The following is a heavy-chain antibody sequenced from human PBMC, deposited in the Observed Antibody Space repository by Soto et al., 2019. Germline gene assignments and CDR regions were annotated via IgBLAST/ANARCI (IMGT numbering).Heavy chain of an antibody. CDR1: GGTFSSYT. J-gene: IGHJ4*02. CDR2: IIPILGIA. V-gene: IGHV1-69*02. CDR3: AEGGYCTNGVCYRRGGY. D-gene: IGHD2-8*01. Sequence: QVQLVQSGAEVKKPGSSVKVSCKASGGTFSSYTISWVRQAPGQGLEWMGRIIPILGIANYAQKFQGRVTITADKSTSTAYMEVSSLRSEDTAVYYCAEGGYCTNGVCYRRGGYWGQGTLVTVSS.